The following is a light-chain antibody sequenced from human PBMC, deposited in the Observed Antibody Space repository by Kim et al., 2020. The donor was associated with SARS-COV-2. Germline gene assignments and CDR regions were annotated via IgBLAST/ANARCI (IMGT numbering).Light chain of an antibody. CDR1: SLRSYY. CDR3: NSRDSSGNHRWV. CDR2: GKN. V-gene: IGLV3-19*01. J-gene: IGLJ3*02. Sequence: SSELTQDPAVSVALGQTVRITCQGDSLRSYYASWYQQKPGQAPVLVIYGKNNRPSGIPDRFSGSSSGNTASLTITGAQAEDVADYYCNSRDSSGNHRWVFGGGTKLTVL.